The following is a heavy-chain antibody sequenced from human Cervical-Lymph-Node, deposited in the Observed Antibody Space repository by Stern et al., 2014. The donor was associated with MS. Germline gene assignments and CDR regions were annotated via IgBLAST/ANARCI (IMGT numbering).Heavy chain of an antibody. CDR1: GYTFTNYY. CDR2: INPNGSVT. Sequence: VQLDESGPEVKKPGASVMVSCKTSGYTFTNYYIHWVRQAPGQGLEWMGIINPNGSVTASAQKFQGRLTMTRDTSTTTVYMRLITLTSEDTAMYYCTRAVGGVGREWGQGTLVFVSS. J-gene: IGHJ4*02. D-gene: IGHD3-16*01. V-gene: IGHV1-46*01. CDR3: TRAVGGVGRE.